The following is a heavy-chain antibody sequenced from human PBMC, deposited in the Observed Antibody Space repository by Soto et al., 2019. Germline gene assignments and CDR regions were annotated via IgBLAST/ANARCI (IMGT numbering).Heavy chain of an antibody. CDR3: ARGRLLGRDYGMDV. J-gene: IGHJ6*02. Sequence: QVQLVQSGAEVKKPGSSVKVSCKASGGTFSSYAISWVRQAPGQGLEWMGGIIPIFGTANYAQKFQGRVTXXAXEXXSTAYMELSSLRSEDTAVYYCARGRLLGRDYGMDVWGQGTTVTVSS. D-gene: IGHD7-27*01. CDR2: IIPIFGTA. V-gene: IGHV1-69*12. CDR1: GGTFSSYA.